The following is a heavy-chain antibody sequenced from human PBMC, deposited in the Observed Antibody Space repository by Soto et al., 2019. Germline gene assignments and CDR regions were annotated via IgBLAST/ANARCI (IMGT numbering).Heavy chain of an antibody. CDR2: IYYDGST. CDR3: ARDQLSSGLYVWFDP. V-gene: IGHV4-59*01. Sequence: HVQLQESGPGLVKPSETLSLTCTVSGGSISTYYWSWIRQPPGKGLEWIGYIYYDGSTSYNPSLRSRVTISVETSKYQFSLILSYVTSEETAVYYCARDQLSSGLYVWFDPWGQGTLFTVSA. CDR1: GGSISTYY. D-gene: IGHD6-25*01. J-gene: IGHJ5*02.